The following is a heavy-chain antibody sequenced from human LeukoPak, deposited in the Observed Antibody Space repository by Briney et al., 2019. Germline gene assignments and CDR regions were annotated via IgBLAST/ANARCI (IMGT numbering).Heavy chain of an antibody. CDR1: GGTFSSYA. J-gene: IGHJ5*02. CDR3: ARGRGYCSGGSCYGWFDP. V-gene: IGHV1-69*04. Sequence: ASVKVSCKASGGTFSSYAISWVRQAPGQGLEWMGRIIPILGIANYAQKFQGRVTITADKSTSTAYMELSSLRSEDAAVYYCARGRGYCSGGSCYGWFDPWGQGTLVTVSS. CDR2: IIPILGIA. D-gene: IGHD2-15*01.